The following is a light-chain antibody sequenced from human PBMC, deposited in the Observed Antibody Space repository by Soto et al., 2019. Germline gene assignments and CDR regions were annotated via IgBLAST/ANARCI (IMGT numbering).Light chain of an antibody. Sequence: ETVLTQSPGTLSLSPGERATLSCRASQTVRSNYLAWYRQTPGQAPRLLIYGASNRATGIADRFSGSGSGTDFTLIISRLEPEDFALYYCQQYAGSPWTFGQGNKVEIK. V-gene: IGKV3-20*01. J-gene: IGKJ1*01. CDR2: GAS. CDR3: QQYAGSPWT. CDR1: QTVRSNY.